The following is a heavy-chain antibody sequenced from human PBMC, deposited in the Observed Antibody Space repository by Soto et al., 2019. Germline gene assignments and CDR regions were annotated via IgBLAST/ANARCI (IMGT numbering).Heavy chain of an antibody. J-gene: IGHJ6*02. CDR1: GFTFSSYG. Sequence: QVQLVESGGGVVQPGRSLRLSCAASGFTFSSYGMHWVRQAPGKGLEWVAVIWYDGSNKYYADSVKGRFTISRDNSKNTLYLQMNSLRAEDTAVYYCARDRYNWNRQDGMDVWGQGTTVTVSS. CDR2: IWYDGSNK. D-gene: IGHD1-20*01. CDR3: ARDRYNWNRQDGMDV. V-gene: IGHV3-33*01.